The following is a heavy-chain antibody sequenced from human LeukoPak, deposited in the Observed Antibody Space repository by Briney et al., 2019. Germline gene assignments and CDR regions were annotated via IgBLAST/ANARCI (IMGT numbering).Heavy chain of an antibody. CDR3: ASPGGSGTYYLYDY. CDR2: IIPIFSTA. D-gene: IGHD1-26*01. J-gene: IGHJ4*02. V-gene: IGHV1-69*13. CDR1: GGTFSNYA. Sequence: SVKVSCKASGGTFSNYASSWVRQAPGQGLEWMGGIIPIFSTANYAHKFQGRVTITADESTSTVYMELSSLRSEDTAVYYCASPGGSGTYYLYDYWGQGTLVTVSS.